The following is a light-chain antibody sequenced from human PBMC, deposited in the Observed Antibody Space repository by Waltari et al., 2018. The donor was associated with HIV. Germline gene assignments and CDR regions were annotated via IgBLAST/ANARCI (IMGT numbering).Light chain of an antibody. Sequence: QSALPQPPSASGSPGQSVTISCTGTSSDAGGYHYVSWYQQHPGKAPKLMIFEVSKRPSGVPDRFSGSKSGNTASLTVSGLQAEDEADYYCSSYAGSNNPVVFGGGTKLTVL. CDR1: SSDAGGYHY. V-gene: IGLV2-8*01. J-gene: IGLJ2*01. CDR2: EVS. CDR3: SSYAGSNNPVV.